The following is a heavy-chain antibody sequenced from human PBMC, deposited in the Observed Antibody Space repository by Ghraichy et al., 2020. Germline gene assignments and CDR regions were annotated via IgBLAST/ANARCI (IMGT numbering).Heavy chain of an antibody. CDR2: INQDASEK. CDR3: ARDKRIFASAMGGGEY. Sequence: GGSLRLSCAASGFTFGDYWMSWARQAPGKGLEWVANINQDASEKYYVDSVKGRFTISRDNAKNSLYLQMNSLEVEDTAIYYCARDKRIFASAMGGGEYWGTGALVTVSS. J-gene: IGHJ4*02. V-gene: IGHV3-7*01. CDR1: GFTFGDYW. D-gene: IGHD2-15*01.